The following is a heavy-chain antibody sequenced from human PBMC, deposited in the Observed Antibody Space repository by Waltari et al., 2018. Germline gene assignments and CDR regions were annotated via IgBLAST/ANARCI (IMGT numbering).Heavy chain of an antibody. CDR1: GGTFSSYT. Sequence: QVQLVHSGAVVKKPGSSVKVSCKASGGTFSSYTISSVRQAPGQGLVWMGRIITILGIANYAQKCLGRVTITADKSTSTAYMELSSLGSEDTAVYYCARGSSGSYYYFDYWGQGTMVTVSS. V-gene: IGHV1-69*02. CDR2: IITILGIA. D-gene: IGHD1-26*01. CDR3: ARGSSGSYYYFDY. J-gene: IGHJ4*02.